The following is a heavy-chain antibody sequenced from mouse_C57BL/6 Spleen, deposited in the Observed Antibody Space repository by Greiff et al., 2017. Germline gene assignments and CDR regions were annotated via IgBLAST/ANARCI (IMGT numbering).Heavy chain of an antibody. J-gene: IGHJ1*03. V-gene: IGHV14-4*01. CDR1: GFNIKDDY. Sequence: EVQLQQSGAELVRPGASVKLSCTASGFNIKDDYMHWVKQRPEQGLEWIGWIDPENGDTEYASKFQGKATITADTSSNTAYLQRSSLTSEDTAVYYCTTPGYFDVWGTGTTVTVSS. CDR2: IDPENGDT. CDR3: TTPGYFDV.